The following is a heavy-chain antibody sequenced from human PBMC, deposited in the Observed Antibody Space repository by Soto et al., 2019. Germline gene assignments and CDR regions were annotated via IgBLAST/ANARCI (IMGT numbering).Heavy chain of an antibody. CDR1: GFTFSSYY. CDR2: IKQDGSEK. V-gene: IGHV3-7*01. Sequence: EVQLVESGGGLVQPGGSLRLSCVASGFTFSSYYMSWVRQFPGKGLEWVANIKQDGSEKYYVDSVKGRFTISRDNAENSLYLHMNSLRDEDAAVYYCARDGYSAGFDIWGQGTMVTVSS. J-gene: IGHJ3*02. CDR3: ARDGYSAGFDI. D-gene: IGHD2-15*01.